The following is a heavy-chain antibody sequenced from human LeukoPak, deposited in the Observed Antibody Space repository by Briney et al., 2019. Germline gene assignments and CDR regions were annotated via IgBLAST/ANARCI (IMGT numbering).Heavy chain of an antibody. CDR3: ARRTNDYFDY. CDR1: GGSISGYY. J-gene: IGHJ4*02. D-gene: IGHD1-1*01. Sequence: SETLSLTCTVSGGSISGYYWSWIRQPPGKGLEWIGTIYYSGSTYYNPSLKSRVTISVDMSKNQVSLKMSSVTAADTAVYYCARRTNDYFDYWGQGTLVTVSS. V-gene: IGHV4-59*04. CDR2: IYYSGST.